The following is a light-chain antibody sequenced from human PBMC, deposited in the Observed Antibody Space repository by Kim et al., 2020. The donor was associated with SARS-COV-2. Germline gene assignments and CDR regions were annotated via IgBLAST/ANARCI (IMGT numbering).Light chain of an antibody. J-gene: IGKJ1*01. CDR1: QSVSSNY. Sequence: SPGERATLACRASQSVSSNYVAWYQQKPGQAPRLLVYGASSRATGIPDRFSGSGSGTDFTLTISRLEPEDVAVYFCQQYATSPRTFGQGTKVEVK. CDR3: QQYATSPRT. V-gene: IGKV3-20*01. CDR2: GAS.